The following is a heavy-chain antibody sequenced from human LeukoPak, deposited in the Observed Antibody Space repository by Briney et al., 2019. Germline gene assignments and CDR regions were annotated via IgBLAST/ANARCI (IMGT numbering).Heavy chain of an antibody. CDR2: ISSGASTM. J-gene: IGHJ4*02. CDR1: GFMFRSFE. D-gene: IGHD6-19*01. V-gene: IGHV3-48*03. Sequence: GGSLRLSCAASGFMFRSFEMYWVRQAPGQGLEGVAYISSGASTMDYADSVKGRFTSSRDDAKNSLFLQMNSLRAEDTAIYYCALLAVASDFDYWGQGTLVTVSS. CDR3: ALLAVASDFDY.